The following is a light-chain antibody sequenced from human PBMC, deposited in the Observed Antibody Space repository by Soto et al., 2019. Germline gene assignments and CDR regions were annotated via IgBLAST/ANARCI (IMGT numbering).Light chain of an antibody. CDR3: QQRSKWPLT. CDR1: KSVRRS. CDR2: DAS. Sequence: EIVRTQSQGTLSFSQGERPTFSCRASKSVRRSLGWYQQKPGQAPRLLIYDASNRATGIPARFSGSGSGTDFTLTISSLEPEDFAVYYCQQRSKWPLTFGGGTKVETK. J-gene: IGKJ4*01. V-gene: IGKV3-11*01.